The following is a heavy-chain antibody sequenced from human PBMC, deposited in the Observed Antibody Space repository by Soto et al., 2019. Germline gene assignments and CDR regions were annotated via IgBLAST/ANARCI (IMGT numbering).Heavy chain of an antibody. D-gene: IGHD3-16*01. V-gene: IGHV3-23*01. CDR1: GFTFSSYA. Sequence: GGSLRLSCAASGFTFSSYAMSWVRQAPGKGLEWVSAISGSGGSTYYADSVKGRFTISRDNSKNTLYLQMNSLRAEDTAVYYCAKDGGTTQLGDYYYGMDVWGQGTTVTVSS. CDR3: AKDGGTTQLGDYYYGMDV. J-gene: IGHJ6*02. CDR2: ISGSGGST.